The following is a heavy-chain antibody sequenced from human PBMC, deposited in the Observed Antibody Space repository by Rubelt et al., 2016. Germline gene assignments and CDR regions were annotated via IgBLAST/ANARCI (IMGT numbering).Heavy chain of an antibody. CDR2: IHSDGSST. CDR3: ARSGPDVVVPAAIRVEGDAFDI. Sequence: EVQLVESGGGLVQPGGSLRLSCAASGFTFSSYWMHWVRQAPGKGLVWVSRIHSDGSSTSYADSVKCRFTNSRDNAKNTLYLQMNSLRAEDTAVYYCARSGPDVVVPAAIRVEGDAFDIWGQGTMVTVSS. V-gene: IGHV3-74*01. D-gene: IGHD2-2*02. J-gene: IGHJ3*02. CDR1: GFTFSSYW.